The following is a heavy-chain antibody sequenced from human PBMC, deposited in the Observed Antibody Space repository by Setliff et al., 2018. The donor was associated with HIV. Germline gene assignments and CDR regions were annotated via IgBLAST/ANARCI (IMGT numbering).Heavy chain of an antibody. Sequence: PSETLSLTCTVSGGSISNFYWSWIRQPPGKGLEWIGYIYTSGSTSYNPSLRSRVTISLDTSNNQFSLKLTSVTAADTAVYFCARRNPNVGASDYWGQGILVTVSS. D-gene: IGHD1-26*01. CDR3: ARRNPNVGASDY. J-gene: IGHJ4*02. V-gene: IGHV4-4*09. CDR2: IYTSGST. CDR1: GGSISNFY.